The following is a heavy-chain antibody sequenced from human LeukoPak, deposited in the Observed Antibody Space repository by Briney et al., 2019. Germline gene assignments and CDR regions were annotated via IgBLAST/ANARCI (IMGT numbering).Heavy chain of an antibody. CDR3: ARDWYYYDSSGYSYYFDY. CDR2: INHSGST. J-gene: IGHJ4*02. D-gene: IGHD3-22*01. Sequence: SETLSLTCAAYGGSFSGYYWSWIRQPPGRGLEWIGEINHSGSTNYNPSLKSRVTISVDTSKNQFSLKLSSVTAADTAVYYCARDWYYYDSSGYSYYFDYWGQGTLVTVSS. CDR1: GGSFSGYY. V-gene: IGHV4-34*01.